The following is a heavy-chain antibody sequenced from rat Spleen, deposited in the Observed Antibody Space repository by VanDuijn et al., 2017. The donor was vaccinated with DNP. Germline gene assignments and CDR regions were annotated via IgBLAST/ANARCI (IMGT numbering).Heavy chain of an antibody. CDR2: ISYNGGTP. Sequence: EVQLVESGGGLVQPGRSLKLSCAASGLTFSNYGMHWIRQAPTKGLEWVASISYNGGTPYYRDSVKGRFTISRDNAKSTLHLQVNSLRSEDTATYYCTRGPIYYSSSYIPDYWGQGVMVTVSS. V-gene: IGHV5S23*01. CDR3: TRGPIYYSSSYIPDY. J-gene: IGHJ2*01. D-gene: IGHD1-2*01. CDR1: GLTFSNYG.